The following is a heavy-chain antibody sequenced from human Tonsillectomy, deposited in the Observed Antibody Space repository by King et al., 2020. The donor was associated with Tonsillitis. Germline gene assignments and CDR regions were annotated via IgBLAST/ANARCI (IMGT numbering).Heavy chain of an antibody. Sequence: VQLVESGAEVRKPGASVKVSCKTSGYSFTGYYMHWVRQAPGQGLEWMGWIKPNSGSTNTAQKFQGRVTMTRDTSISTAYMEPSRLRSDDTAVYYCARGHSSREQDAFDIWGQGTMVTVSS. CDR3: ARGHSSREQDAFDI. CDR2: IKPNSGST. V-gene: IGHV1-2*02. CDR1: GYSFTGYY. J-gene: IGHJ3*02. D-gene: IGHD1-26*01.